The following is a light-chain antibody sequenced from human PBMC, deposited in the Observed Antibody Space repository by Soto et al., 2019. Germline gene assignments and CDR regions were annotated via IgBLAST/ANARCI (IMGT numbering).Light chain of an antibody. V-gene: IGKV1-39*01. CDR2: AAS. Sequence: DIQMTQSPSSLSASVGDRVTITCRASQNISSFLNWYQQQPGKAPKLLISAASLLYNGVPPRFSGGGSGTDFTLTFNSLQPEDFATYFCQQTYSTPRTFGQGTKVEIK. CDR1: QNISSF. CDR3: QQTYSTPRT. J-gene: IGKJ2*01.